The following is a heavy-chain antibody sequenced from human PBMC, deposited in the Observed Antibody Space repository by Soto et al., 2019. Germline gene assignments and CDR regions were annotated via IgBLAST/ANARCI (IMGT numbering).Heavy chain of an antibody. V-gene: IGHV3-30-3*01. J-gene: IGHJ6*02. Sequence: GGSLRLSCAASGFTFSSYAMHWVRQAPGKGLEWVAVISYDGSNKYYAGSVKGRFTISRDNSKNTLYLQMNSLRAEDTAVYYCARVRIAAAGTFGRYGTDVWGQGTTVTGSS. CDR2: ISYDGSNK. D-gene: IGHD6-13*01. CDR1: GFTFSSYA. CDR3: ARVRIAAAGTFGRYGTDV.